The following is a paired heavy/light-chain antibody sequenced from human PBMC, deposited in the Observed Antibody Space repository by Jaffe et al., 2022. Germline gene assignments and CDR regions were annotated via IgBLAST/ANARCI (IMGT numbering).Heavy chain of an antibody. CDR1: GYSISSAYY. Sequence: QVQLQESGPGLVKPSETLSLTCAVSGYSISSAYYWGWIRQPPGKGLEWIGSIYHSVYHSGSTYYNPSLKSRVTISVDTSKNQFSLKLSSVTAADTALYYCARLGKQSGLTTVTSDVFDIWGQGTMVTVSS. V-gene: IGHV4-38-2*01. CDR3: ARLGKQSGLTTVTSDVFDI. J-gene: IGHJ3*02. D-gene: IGHD4-17*01. CDR2: IYHSVYHSGST.
Light chain of an antibody. V-gene: IGLV1-51*02. J-gene: IGLJ1*01. CDR1: SSNIGNNY. CDR3: GTWDSSLSAYV. CDR2: ENN. Sequence: QSVLTQPPSVSAAPGQKVTISCSGSSSNIGNNYVSWYQQLPGTAPKLLIYENNERPSGIPDRFSGSRSGTSATLGITGLQTGDEADYYCGTWDSSLSAYVFGTGTKVTVL.